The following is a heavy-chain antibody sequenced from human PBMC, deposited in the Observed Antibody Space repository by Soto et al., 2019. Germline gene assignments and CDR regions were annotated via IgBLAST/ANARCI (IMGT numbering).Heavy chain of an antibody. CDR3: ARGGSSSLDV. D-gene: IGHD6-13*01. J-gene: IGHJ6*02. Sequence: SETLSLTCSVSGGSIKGYYWSWIRQPPGKGLEWIGYIYYSGSTSYNPSLKSRVTISVDTSKNQFSLRLSSVIAADTAVYFCARGGSSSLDVWGQGTTVTVSS. CDR1: GGSIKGYY. CDR2: IYYSGST. V-gene: IGHV4-59*01.